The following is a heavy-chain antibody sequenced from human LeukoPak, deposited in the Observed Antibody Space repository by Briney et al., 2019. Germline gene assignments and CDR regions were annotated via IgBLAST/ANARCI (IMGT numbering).Heavy chain of an antibody. J-gene: IGHJ4*02. V-gene: IGHV4-39*01. CDR3: ARIWDY. Sequence: RASEALSLTCTVSGGSISSSSYYWGWIRQPPGKGLEWIGSIYYSGSTYYNPSLKSRVTISVDTSKNQFSLKLSSVTAADTAVYYCARIWDYWGQGALVTVSS. CDR1: GGSISSSSYY. CDR2: IYYSGST. D-gene: IGHD3-3*02.